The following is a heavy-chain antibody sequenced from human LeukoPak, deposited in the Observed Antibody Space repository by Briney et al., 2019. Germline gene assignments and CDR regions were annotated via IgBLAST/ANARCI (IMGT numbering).Heavy chain of an antibody. V-gene: IGHV5-51*01. CDR3: ARTPDSYDSRGFQYWYSDL. CDR2: IHPGNSDT. J-gene: IGHJ2*01. CDR1: GYSFTSYW. Sequence: GESLKISCKGSGYSFTSYWIAWVRQMPGKGLEWMGIIHPGNSDTRHSPSFQGQVTISADKSSSTAYLQWSSLKASDTAMYYCARTPDSYDSRGFQYWYSDLWGRGTQVTVSS. D-gene: IGHD3-22*01.